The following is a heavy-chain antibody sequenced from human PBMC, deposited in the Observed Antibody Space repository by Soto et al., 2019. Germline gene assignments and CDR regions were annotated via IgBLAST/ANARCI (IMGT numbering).Heavy chain of an antibody. CDR1: GYTFTSYG. CDR2: ISAYNGNT. J-gene: IGHJ6*02. V-gene: IGHV1-18*01. CDR3: ARRLAAAERSDYYYYYGMDV. Sequence: ASVKVSCKASGYTFTSYGISWVQQAPGQGLEWMGWISAYNGNTNYAQKLQGRVTMTTDASTSTAYMELRSLRSDDTAVYYCARRLAAAERSDYYYYYGMDVRGQWTTVTVSS. D-gene: IGHD6-13*01.